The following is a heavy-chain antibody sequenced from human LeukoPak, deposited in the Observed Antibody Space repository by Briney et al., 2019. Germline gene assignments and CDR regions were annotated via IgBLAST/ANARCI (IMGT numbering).Heavy chain of an antibody. CDR1: GYTFTGYY. CDR3: ARGTTMIVVDAYNWFDP. J-gene: IGHJ5*02. Sequence: ASVKVSCKASGYTFTGYYMHWVRQAPGQGLEWMGWINPNSGATNYAQKFQGRVTMTRDTSISTAYMELSRLRSDDTAVYYCARGTTMIVVDAYNWFDPWGQGTLVTVSS. CDR2: INPNSGAT. V-gene: IGHV1-2*02. D-gene: IGHD3-22*01.